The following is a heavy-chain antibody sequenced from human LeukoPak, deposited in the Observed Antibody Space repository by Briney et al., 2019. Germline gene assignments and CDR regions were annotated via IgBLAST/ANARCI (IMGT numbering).Heavy chain of an antibody. Sequence: GGSLRLSCAASGFTFSSYGMSWVRQAPGKGLEWVAVISYDGSNKYYADSVKGRFTISRDNSKNTLYLQMNSLRAEDTAVYYCARDHNMDHFDYWGQGTLVTVSS. CDR1: GFTFSSYG. V-gene: IGHV3-30*03. D-gene: IGHD2/OR15-2a*01. CDR3: ARDHNMDHFDY. CDR2: ISYDGSNK. J-gene: IGHJ4*02.